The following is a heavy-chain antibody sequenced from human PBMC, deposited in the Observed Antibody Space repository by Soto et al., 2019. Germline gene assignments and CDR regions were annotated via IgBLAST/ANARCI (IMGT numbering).Heavy chain of an antibody. J-gene: IGHJ6*02. Sequence: ASVKVSCKASGYTFTSYYMHWVRQAPGQGLEWMGIINPSGGSTSYAQKFQGRVTMTRDTSTSTVYMELSSLRSEDTAVYYCASPLNYDFWSGYPSRYYYGMDVWGQGTTVTVSS. CDR3: ASPLNYDFWSGYPSRYYYGMDV. CDR1: GYTFTSYY. CDR2: INPSGGST. V-gene: IGHV1-46*01. D-gene: IGHD3-3*01.